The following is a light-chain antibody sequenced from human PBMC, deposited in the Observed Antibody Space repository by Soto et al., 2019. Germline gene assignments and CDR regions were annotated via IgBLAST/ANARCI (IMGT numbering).Light chain of an antibody. CDR2: GAS. J-gene: IGKJ5*01. V-gene: IGKV3-15*01. CDR3: QQRNSWPPIT. CDR1: QSLSSN. Sequence: EIVMTQSPATLSVSPGERATLSCRASQSLSSNLAWYQQRPGQAPRLLIYGASTRATGIPARFSGSGSGTEFTLTISSLQSEDFALYYCQQRNSWPPITFGQGTRLEIK.